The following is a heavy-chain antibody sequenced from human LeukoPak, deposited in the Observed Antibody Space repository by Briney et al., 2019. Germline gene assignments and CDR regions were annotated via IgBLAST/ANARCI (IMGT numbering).Heavy chain of an antibody. CDR3: ARYGLLGLSEINGFDI. J-gene: IGHJ3*02. V-gene: IGHV4-39*07. D-gene: IGHD2-2*01. CDR2: LYFSGST. CDR1: GGSISHTNYY. Sequence: SETLSLTCTVSGGSISHTNYYWGWIRQPPGKGLEWIGSLYFSGSTYYSSSLKSRVTISLDNSRNQFSLKVASVTAADTAVYYCARYGLLGLSEINGFDIWGQGTKVTVSS.